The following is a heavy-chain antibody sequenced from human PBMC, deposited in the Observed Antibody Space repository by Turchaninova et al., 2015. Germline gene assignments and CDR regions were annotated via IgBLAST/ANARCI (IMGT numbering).Heavy chain of an antibody. Sequence: QVQLQQWGAGLLKPSETLSLTCAVYGGSFSGYYGSWIRQPPGKGVEWNGEINHRGRTKHKPSLKSRVTTSVDTSKNQLSLKLTSVTAADTAVDYCAGGDYGNNFDLWGRGTLVTVSS. CDR2: INHRGRT. D-gene: IGHD4-17*01. V-gene: IGHV4-34*01. J-gene: IGHJ2*01. CDR3: AGGDYGNNFDL. CDR1: GGSFSGYY.